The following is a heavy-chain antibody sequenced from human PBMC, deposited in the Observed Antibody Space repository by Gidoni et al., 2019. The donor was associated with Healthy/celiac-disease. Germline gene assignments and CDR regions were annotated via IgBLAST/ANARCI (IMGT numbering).Heavy chain of an antibody. V-gene: IGHV3-21*06. J-gene: IGHJ4*02. D-gene: IGHD4-17*01. CDR3: ARDYGDSLDY. CDR2: ISSSSSYI. CDR1: GVTFSSYS. Sequence: EVQLVESGRGLVKPGGSLGLSCAASGVTFSSYSMNWVRQAPGTGLEWVSSISSSSSYIYYADSVKGRFTNSRDNAKNSLYLQMNSLRAEDTAVYYCARDYGDSLDYWGQGTLVTVSS.